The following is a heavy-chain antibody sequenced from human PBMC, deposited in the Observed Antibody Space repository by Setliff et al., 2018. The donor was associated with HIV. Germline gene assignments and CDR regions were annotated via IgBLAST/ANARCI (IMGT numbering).Heavy chain of an antibody. J-gene: IGHJ5*02. CDR1: GFSVSTNY. V-gene: IGHV3-53*01. Sequence: GSLRLSCAASGFSVSTNYMTWVRQAPGGGLEWVSVIYGDGRTCYADSVKGRFTVSRDNVDNSISLQLSNLTAEDTALYYCAREPSIAASDTFGWFDPWGQGTLVTVSS. CDR3: AREPSIAASDTFGWFDP. D-gene: IGHD6-13*01. CDR2: IYGDGRT.